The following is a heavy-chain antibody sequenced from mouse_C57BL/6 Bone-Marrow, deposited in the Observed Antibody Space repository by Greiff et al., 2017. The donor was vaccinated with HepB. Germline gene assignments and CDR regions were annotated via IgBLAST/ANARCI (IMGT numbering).Heavy chain of an antibody. CDR1: GFTFSSYG. D-gene: IGHD1-1*01. Sequence: EVKLVESGGDLVKPGGSLKLSCAASGFTFSSYGMSWVRQTPDKRLEWVATISSGGSYTYYPDSVMGRFTISRDNAKNTLYLQMSSLKSEDTAMYYCARHVLLPWFAYWGQGTLVTVSA. CDR3: ARHVLLPWFAY. J-gene: IGHJ3*01. V-gene: IGHV5-6*01. CDR2: ISSGGSYT.